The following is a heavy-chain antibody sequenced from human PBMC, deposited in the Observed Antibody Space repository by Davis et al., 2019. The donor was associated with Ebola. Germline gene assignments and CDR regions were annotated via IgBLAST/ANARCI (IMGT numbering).Heavy chain of an antibody. CDR1: GGSISSSSYY. Sequence: PSETLSLTCTVSGGSISSSSYYWVRIRQPPGKGLEWIGSIYNSGSTNYNPSLKSRITVSVDTSKNQFYLNLGAVTAADTAVYYCPTQGLRRTPYSDNWGLGTLVTVSS. CDR3: PTQGLRRTPYSDN. D-gene: IGHD3/OR15-3a*01. V-gene: IGHV4-39*07. J-gene: IGHJ4*01. CDR2: IYNSGST.